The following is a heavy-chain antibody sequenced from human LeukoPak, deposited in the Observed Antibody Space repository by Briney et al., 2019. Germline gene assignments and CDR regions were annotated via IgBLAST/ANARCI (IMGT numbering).Heavy chain of an antibody. D-gene: IGHD3-3*01. J-gene: IGHJ4*02. CDR1: GGSISSGSYY. V-gene: IGHV3-53*01. Sequence: LSLTCTVSGGSISSGSYYWSWVRQAPGKGLEWVSVIYSGGSTYYADSVKGRFTISRDNSKNTLYLQMNSLRAEDTAVYYCASVGDIHYDFRSGSLPSFDYWGQGTLVTVSS. CDR2: IYSGGST. CDR3: ASVGDIHYDFRSGSLPSFDY.